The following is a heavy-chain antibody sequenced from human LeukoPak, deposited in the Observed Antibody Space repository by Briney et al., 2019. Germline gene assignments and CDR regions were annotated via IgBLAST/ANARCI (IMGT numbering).Heavy chain of an antibody. Sequence: SETLSLTCTVSGDSISSYYWSWLRQPAGRGLEWIGRIYTSGNTNFNPSLKSRVTMSVDTSKNQFSLKVNSMTVADTAVYYCARVDYDSSGYYLSRGFDIWGQGTMVTVSS. CDR1: GDSISSYY. J-gene: IGHJ3*02. D-gene: IGHD3-22*01. CDR3: ARVDYDSSGYYLSRGFDI. CDR2: IYTSGNT. V-gene: IGHV4-4*07.